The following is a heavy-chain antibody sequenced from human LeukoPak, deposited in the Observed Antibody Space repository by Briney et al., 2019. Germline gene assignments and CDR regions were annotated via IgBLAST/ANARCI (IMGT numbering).Heavy chain of an antibody. D-gene: IGHD3-22*01. CDR2: ISYDGSNR. Sequence: PGRSLRLSCAASGFTFSSYAMHRVRQAPGKGLEWVAVISYDGSNRYYADSVKGRFTISRDNSKNTLYLQMNSLRAEDTAVYYCARGQAYYYDSSGYYSDAFDIWGQGTMVTVSS. CDR1: GFTFSSYA. J-gene: IGHJ3*02. V-gene: IGHV3-30-3*01. CDR3: ARGQAYYYDSSGYYSDAFDI.